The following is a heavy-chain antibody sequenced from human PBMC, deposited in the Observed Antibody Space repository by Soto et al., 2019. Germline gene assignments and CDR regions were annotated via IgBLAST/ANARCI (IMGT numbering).Heavy chain of an antibody. Sequence: LSTAGTVSAGSSSSVSYYWRWILQPPGKGLEWIGYIFYSGSTNYNPSLKSRVTISVDTSKNQFSLKLSSVTAADTAVYYCARGAYCSGGNCYEGGWFDPWGQGTLVTV. D-gene: IGHD2-15*01. J-gene: IGHJ5*02. V-gene: IGHV4-61*01. CDR3: ARGAYCSGGNCYEGGWFDP. CDR2: IFYSGST. CDR1: AGSSSSVSYY.